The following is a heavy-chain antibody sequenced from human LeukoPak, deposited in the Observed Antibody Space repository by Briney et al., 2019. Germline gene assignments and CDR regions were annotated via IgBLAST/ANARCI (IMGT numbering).Heavy chain of an antibody. J-gene: IGHJ4*02. V-gene: IGHV1-2*06. CDR1: GYIFTDYW. D-gene: IGHD2/OR15-2a*01. CDR2: IFPNSGGT. Sequence: ASVNVSCRTSGYIFTDYWIHWVRQAPGQGLEWVGRIFPNSGGTDYAQNFQGRVTITRDRSVSTTYMELSRLNSDDTAVYYCARDPYLWGDYWGPGTLVTVSS. CDR3: ARDPYLWGDY.